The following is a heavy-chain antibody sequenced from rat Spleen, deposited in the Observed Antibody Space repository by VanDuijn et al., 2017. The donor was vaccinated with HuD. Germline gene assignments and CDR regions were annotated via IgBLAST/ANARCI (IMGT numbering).Heavy chain of an antibody. CDR3: VRHGYTRYYFDY. CDR1: GFTFSDYG. Sequence: EVQLVASGGGLVQPGRSLKLSCAASGFTFSDYGMAWVRQAPTKGLEWVATISYDGSSTYYRDSVEGRITFSRDNAKSTLYLQMDSLRSEDTASYYCVRHGYTRYYFDYWGQGVMVTVSS. V-gene: IGHV5-29*01. D-gene: IGHD1-9*01. J-gene: IGHJ2*01. CDR2: ISYDGSST.